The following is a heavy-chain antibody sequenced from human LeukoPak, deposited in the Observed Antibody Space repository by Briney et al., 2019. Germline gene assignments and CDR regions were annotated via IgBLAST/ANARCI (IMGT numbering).Heavy chain of an antibody. CDR3: ARDDGAAAGTIGY. Sequence: ASVKVSCKASGYTFTGYYMHWVRQAPGQGLEWMGWINPNSGGTNYAQKFQGRVTMTRDTSISTAYMELSRLRSDDTAVYYCARDDGAAAGTIGYWGQGTLVTVSS. CDR2: INPNSGGT. V-gene: IGHV1-2*02. J-gene: IGHJ4*02. CDR1: GYTFTGYY. D-gene: IGHD6-13*01.